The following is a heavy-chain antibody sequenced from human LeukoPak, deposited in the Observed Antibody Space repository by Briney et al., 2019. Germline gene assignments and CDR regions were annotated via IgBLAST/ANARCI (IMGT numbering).Heavy chain of an antibody. J-gene: IGHJ4*02. Sequence: SETLSLTCTVSGGSISSSNYYWGWIRQPPGKGLECIGSIYYSGSTYYNPSLKSRVTISVDTSKNQFSLTLSSVTAADTAVYYCARIIAAQYFDYWGQGTLVTVSS. CDR1: GGSISSSNYY. CDR3: ARIIAAQYFDY. V-gene: IGHV4-39*07. D-gene: IGHD2-21*01. CDR2: IYYSGST.